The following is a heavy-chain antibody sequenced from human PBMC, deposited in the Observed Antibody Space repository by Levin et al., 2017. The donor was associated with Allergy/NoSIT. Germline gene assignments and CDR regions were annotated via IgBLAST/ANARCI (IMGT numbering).Heavy chain of an antibody. Sequence: PEASVKVSCAASGFTFSNYGMHWVRQAPGKGLEWVAVISYDGSKKYYADSVKGRFTISRDNSKNTLHLQMNSLTAEDTAVYYCAKDRDISMVLLHWGQGTLVTVSS. D-gene: IGHD3-10*01. CDR2: ISYDGSKK. V-gene: IGHV3-30*18. CDR1: GFTFSNYG. CDR3: AKDRDISMVLLH. J-gene: IGHJ4*02.